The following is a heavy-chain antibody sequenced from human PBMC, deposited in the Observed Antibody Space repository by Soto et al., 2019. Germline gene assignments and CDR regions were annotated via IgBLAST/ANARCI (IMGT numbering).Heavy chain of an antibody. CDR3: ARSQRAYSSSWLTYYYYGMDV. CDR1: GFTFSSYG. J-gene: IGHJ6*02. Sequence: GGSLRLSCAASGFTFSSYGMHWVRQAPGKGLEWVAVIWYDGSNKYYADSVKGRFTISRDNSKNTLYLQMNSLRAEDTAVYYCARSQRAYSSSWLTYYYYGMDVWGQGTTVTVSS. D-gene: IGHD6-13*01. CDR2: IWYDGSNK. V-gene: IGHV3-33*01.